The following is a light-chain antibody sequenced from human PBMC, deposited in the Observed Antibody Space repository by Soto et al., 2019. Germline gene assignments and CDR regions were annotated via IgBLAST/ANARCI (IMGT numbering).Light chain of an antibody. Sequence: EIVITQSPVTLSVSPGEGATLSCRASQGIGNTLAWYQQKPGQTPRLLIYAASIRATGIPDRFSGTGSGTDFTLTISRLEPEDFAVYYCQQYGSSPYTFGLGTKLEIK. CDR3: QQYGSSPYT. J-gene: IGKJ2*01. V-gene: IGKV3-20*01. CDR1: QGIGNT. CDR2: AAS.